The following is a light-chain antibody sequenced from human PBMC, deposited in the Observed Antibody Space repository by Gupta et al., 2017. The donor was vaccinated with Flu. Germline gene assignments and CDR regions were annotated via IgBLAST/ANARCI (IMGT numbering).Light chain of an antibody. CDR2: EDD. CDR1: SSNIGGQY. CDR3: ATWDRRLSAWV. V-gene: IGLV1-51*02. Sequence: QSVLTQPPSVSAAPGRRVTISCSGSSSNIGGQYVSWYQQVPGTEHKLRIDEDDKRPSGIPDRCLAYKAGKTAHLAITGLQTGDEAEYVGATWDRRLSAWVFGGGTRLTVL. J-gene: IGLJ3*02.